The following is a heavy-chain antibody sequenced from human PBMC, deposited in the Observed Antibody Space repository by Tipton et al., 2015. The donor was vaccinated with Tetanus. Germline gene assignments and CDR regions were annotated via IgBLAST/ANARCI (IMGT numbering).Heavy chain of an antibody. J-gene: IGHJ4*02. V-gene: IGHV4-39*01. CDR2: IYHTGNT. CDR1: GDSISSSDYY. Sequence: TLSLTCTVSGDSISSSDYYWGWIRQPPGKGLEWIGRIYHTGNTYYNPSLKSRATVSVDTAKNQFSLMLSSVTSRDTAVYYCATVPTIAVTGTALGGYLGQGTLVTVSS. D-gene: IGHD6-19*01. CDR3: ATVPTIAVTGTALGGY.